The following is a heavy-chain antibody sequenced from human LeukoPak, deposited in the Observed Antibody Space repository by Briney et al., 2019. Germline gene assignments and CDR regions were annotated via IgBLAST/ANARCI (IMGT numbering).Heavy chain of an antibody. D-gene: IGHD3-22*01. CDR1: GYTFTGYY. J-gene: IGHJ5*02. V-gene: IGHV1-2*02. CDR3: ARDSPGTYYYDSSGYGNWFDP. CDR2: INPNSGGT. Sequence: GASVKVSCKASGYTFTGYYMHWVRQAPGQGLEWMGWINPNSGGTNYAQKFQGRVTMTRDTSISTAYMELSRLRSDDTAVYYCARDSPGTYYYDSSGYGNWFDPWGQGTLVTVSS.